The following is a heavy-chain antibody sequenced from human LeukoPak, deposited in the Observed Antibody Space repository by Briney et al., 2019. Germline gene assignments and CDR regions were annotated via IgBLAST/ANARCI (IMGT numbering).Heavy chain of an antibody. J-gene: IGHJ6*02. V-gene: IGHV1-18*01. CDR2: ISAYNGNT. D-gene: IGHD3-16*02. CDR1: GYTFTSYG. CDR3: ASAMITFGGVIVKYHYYGMDV. Sequence: GASVKVSCKASGYTFTSYGISWVRQAPGQGLEWMGWISAYNGNTNYAQKLQGRVTMTTDTSTSTAYMELSSLRSEDTAVYYCASAMITFGGVIVKYHYYGMDVWGQGTTVTVSS.